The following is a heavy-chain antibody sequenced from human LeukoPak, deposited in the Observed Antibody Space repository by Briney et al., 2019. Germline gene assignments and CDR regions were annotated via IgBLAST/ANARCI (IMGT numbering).Heavy chain of an antibody. CDR2: ISGSGGTT. CDR1: GFTFSSYA. J-gene: IGHJ5*02. Sequence: PGGSLRLSCAASGFTFSSYAMSWVRQAPGKGLEWVSGISGSGGTTYYADSVKGRFTISRDNSKNTLYLQMNSLRAEDTAVYYCTRHAYNWNYWWFDPWGQGTLVTVSS. V-gene: IGHV3-23*01. CDR3: TRHAYNWNYWWFDP. D-gene: IGHD1-7*01.